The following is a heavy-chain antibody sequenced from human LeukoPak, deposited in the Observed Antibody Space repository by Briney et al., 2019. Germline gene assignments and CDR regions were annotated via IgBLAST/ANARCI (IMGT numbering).Heavy chain of an antibody. V-gene: IGHV1-46*01. J-gene: IGHJ6*02. CDR3: ARDRNWNCLYYYYGMDV. Sequence: ASVKVSCKASGYTFTSYYVHWVRQAPGQGLEWMGIINPSGGSTSYAQKFQGRVTMTRDTSTSTVYMELSSLRSEDTAVYYCARDRNWNCLYYYYGMDVWGQGTTVTVSS. CDR2: INPSGGST. CDR1: GYTFTSYY. D-gene: IGHD1-7*01.